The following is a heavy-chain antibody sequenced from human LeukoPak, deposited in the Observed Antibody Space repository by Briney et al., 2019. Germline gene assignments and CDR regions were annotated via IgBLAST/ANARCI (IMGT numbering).Heavy chain of an antibody. CDR1: GFTFSSYA. V-gene: IGHV3-23*01. D-gene: IGHD3-22*01. CDR2: IGGSGGST. CDR3: ARDRPNYYGSDGHYYRRDGDY. J-gene: IGHJ4*02. Sequence: GGSPRLSCAASGFTFSSYAMNWVRQAPGKGLEWVSAIGGSGGSTYYADSVKGRFTISRDNSKNTLYLQMNSLRAEDTALYYCARDRPNYYGSDGHYYRRDGDYWGRGTLISVSS.